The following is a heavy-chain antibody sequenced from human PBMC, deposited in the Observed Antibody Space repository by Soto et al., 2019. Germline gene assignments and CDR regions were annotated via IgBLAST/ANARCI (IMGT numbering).Heavy chain of an antibody. CDR3: AKDWYSSGPHYFDY. CDR2: ISYEGSNK. Sequence: GSLRLSCAASGLTFSSFGMHWVRQAPGKGLEWVAVISYEGSNKYYADSVKGRFTISRDNSENTLYLQMDSLRAEDTAVYYCAKDWYSSGPHYFDYWGQGTLVTVSS. CDR1: GLTFSSFG. D-gene: IGHD6-19*01. J-gene: IGHJ4*02. V-gene: IGHV3-30*18.